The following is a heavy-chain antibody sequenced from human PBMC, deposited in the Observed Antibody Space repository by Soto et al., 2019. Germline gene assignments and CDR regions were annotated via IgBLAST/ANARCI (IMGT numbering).Heavy chain of an antibody. V-gene: IGHV4-34*01. CDR1: GGSFSTYY. D-gene: IGHD3-9*01. J-gene: IGHJ3*02. CDR2: INHSGSN. Sequence: QLQQWGAGLLKPSETLSLTCVVSGGSFSTYYYNWIRQSPGKGREWIGEINHSGSNNYSPSLKSRVTMSLETSKNQFSLKLTSVTAADTAVYYCARGGSNDWQVAFDIWGQGTMVTVSS. CDR3: ARGGSNDWQVAFDI.